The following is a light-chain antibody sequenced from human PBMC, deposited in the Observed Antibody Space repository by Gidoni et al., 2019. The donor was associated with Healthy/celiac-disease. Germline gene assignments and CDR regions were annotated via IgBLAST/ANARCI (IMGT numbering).Light chain of an antibody. CDR2: GAS. Sequence: SQSVSSNLAWYQQKPGQAPRLLIYGASTRATGIPARFSGSGSGTEFTLTISSLQSEDFAVYYCQQYNNWPPWTFGQXTKVEIK. J-gene: IGKJ1*01. V-gene: IGKV3-15*01. CDR1: QSVSSN. CDR3: QQYNNWPPWT.